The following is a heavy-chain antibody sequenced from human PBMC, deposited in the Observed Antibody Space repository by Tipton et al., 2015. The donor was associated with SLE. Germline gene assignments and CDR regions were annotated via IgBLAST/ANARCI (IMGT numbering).Heavy chain of an antibody. J-gene: IGHJ4*02. CDR1: GGSVSSGDYY. D-gene: IGHD4-17*01. V-gene: IGHV4-30-4*01. CDR2: IYYSGST. CDR3: ARDYNGDYYFDY. Sequence: TLSLTCTVSGGSVSSGDYYWSWIRQPPGKGLEWIGYIYYSGSTYYNPSLKSRVTISVDTSKNQFSLKLSSVTAADTAVYYCARDYNGDYYFDYWGQGTLVTVSS.